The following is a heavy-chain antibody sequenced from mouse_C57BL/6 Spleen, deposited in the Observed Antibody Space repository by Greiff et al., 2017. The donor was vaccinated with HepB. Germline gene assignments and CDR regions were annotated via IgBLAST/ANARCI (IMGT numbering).Heavy chain of an antibody. CDR3: AKDPYYYGSSPWYFDV. CDR2: IWRGGST. V-gene: IGHV2-5*01. Sequence: QVQLKQSGPGLVQPSQSLSITCTVSGFSLTSYGVHWVRQSPGKGLEWLGVIWRGGSTDYNAAFMSRLSITKDNSKSQVFFKMNSLQADDTAIYYCAKDPYYYGSSPWYFDVWGTGTTVTVSS. D-gene: IGHD1-1*01. CDR1: GFSLTSYG. J-gene: IGHJ1*03.